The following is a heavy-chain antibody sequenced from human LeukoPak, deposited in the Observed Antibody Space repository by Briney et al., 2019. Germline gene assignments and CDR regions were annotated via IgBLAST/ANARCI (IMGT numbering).Heavy chain of an antibody. CDR2: IHTSGTT. Sequence: PSETLSLTCTVSTGSSSFYYWTWSRQPPGKGLEWIGNIHTSGTTDYNPSLKSRVTMSIDTSKNQFSLRLSSVTAADTAVYYCARPGQSSWWVYFNFWGQGTLVTVSS. V-gene: IGHV4-4*09. D-gene: IGHD2-15*01. J-gene: IGHJ4*02. CDR1: TGSSSFYY. CDR3: ARPGQSSWWVYFNF.